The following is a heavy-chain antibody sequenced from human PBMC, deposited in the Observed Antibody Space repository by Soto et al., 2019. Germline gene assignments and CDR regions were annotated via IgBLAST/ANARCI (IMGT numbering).Heavy chain of an antibody. J-gene: IGHJ4*02. CDR2: INHSGST. V-gene: IGHV4-34*01. D-gene: IGHD5-18*01. CDR3: ARGVQLWSQSAYYFDY. CDR1: GGSFSGYY. Sequence: SETLSLTCAVYGGSFSGYYWRWIRQPPGKGLEWIGEINHSGSTNYNPSLKSRVTISVDTSKNQFSLKLSSVTAADTAVYYCARGVQLWSQSAYYFDYWGQGTLVTVSS.